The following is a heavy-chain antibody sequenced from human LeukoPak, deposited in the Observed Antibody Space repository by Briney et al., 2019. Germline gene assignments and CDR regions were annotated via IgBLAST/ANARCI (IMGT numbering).Heavy chain of an antibody. CDR1: GFTFSSYA. CDR3: AKDRDGYKSGDFDY. Sequence: RGSLRLSCAASGFTFSSYAMSWVRQAPGKGLEWVSAISGSGGSTYYADSVKGRFTISRDNSKNTLYLQMNSLRAEDTAVYYCAKDRDGYKSGDFDYWGQGTLVTVSS. D-gene: IGHD5-24*01. V-gene: IGHV3-23*01. J-gene: IGHJ4*02. CDR2: ISGSGGST.